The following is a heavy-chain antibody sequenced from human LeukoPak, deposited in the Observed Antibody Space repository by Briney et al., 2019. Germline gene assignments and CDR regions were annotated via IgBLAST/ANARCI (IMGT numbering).Heavy chain of an antibody. CDR1: GYTFTSYG. CDR3: ARDARITMVRGVIILPH. CDR2: INTNTGNP. Sequence: ASVKVSCKASGYTFTSYGISWVRQAPGQGLEWMGWINTNTGNPTYAQGFTGRFVFSLDTSVSTAYLQISSLKAEDTAVYYCARDARITMVRGVIILPHWGQGTLVTVSS. D-gene: IGHD3-10*01. J-gene: IGHJ4*02. V-gene: IGHV7-4-1*02.